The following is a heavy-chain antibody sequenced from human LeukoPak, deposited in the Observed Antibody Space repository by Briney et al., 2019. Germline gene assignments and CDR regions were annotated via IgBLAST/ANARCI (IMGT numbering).Heavy chain of an antibody. CDR1: GFTFSSYG. V-gene: IGHV3-30*03. CDR2: ISYDGSNK. D-gene: IGHD1-1*01. Sequence: GGSLRLSCAASGFTFSSYGMHWVRQAPGKGLEWVAVISYDGSNKYYADSVKGRFTISRDNSKNTLYLQMNSLRAEDTAVYYCATLVQLEPNWFDPWGQGTLVTVSS. CDR3: ATLVQLEPNWFDP. J-gene: IGHJ5*02.